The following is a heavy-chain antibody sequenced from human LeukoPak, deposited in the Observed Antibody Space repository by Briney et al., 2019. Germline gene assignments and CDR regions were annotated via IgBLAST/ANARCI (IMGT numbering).Heavy chain of an antibody. CDR3: AKDRPRLGELSYTFDY. J-gene: IGHJ4*02. D-gene: IGHD3-16*02. CDR2: ISYDGSNK. CDR1: GFTFSSYG. Sequence: PGGSLRLSCAASGFTFSSYGMHWVRQAPGKGLEWVAVISYDGSNKYYADSVKGRFTISRDNSKNTLYLQMNSLRAEDTAMYYCAKDRPRLGELSYTFDYWGQGTLVTVSS. V-gene: IGHV3-30*18.